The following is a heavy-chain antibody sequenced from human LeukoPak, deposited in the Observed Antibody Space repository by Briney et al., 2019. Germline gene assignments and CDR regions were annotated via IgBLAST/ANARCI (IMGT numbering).Heavy chain of an antibody. J-gene: IGHJ5*02. D-gene: IGHD2-2*01. CDR1: GYTFTSYG. Sequence: ASVKVSCKASGYTFTSYGISWVRQAPGQGLEWMGWISAYNGNTNYAQKLQGRVTMTTDTSTSTAYMELRSLRSDDTAVYYCARAQPIVVVPAAMFRHWFDPWGQGTLVTVSS. CDR2: ISAYNGNT. V-gene: IGHV1-18*01. CDR3: ARAQPIVVVPAAMFRHWFDP.